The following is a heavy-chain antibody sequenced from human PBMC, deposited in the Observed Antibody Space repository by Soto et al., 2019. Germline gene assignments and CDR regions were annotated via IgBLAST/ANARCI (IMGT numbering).Heavy chain of an antibody. Sequence: QVQLQESGPGLVKPSQTLSLTCTVSGGSISSGGYYWSWIRQHPGKGLEWIGYIYYSGSTYYNPSRKSRVTISVEPSKNQFSLKLSSVTAADTAVYYCARGVQIQLLTWYFDLWGRGTLVTVSS. CDR2: IYYSGST. J-gene: IGHJ2*01. V-gene: IGHV4-31*03. CDR3: ARGVQIQLLTWYFDL. D-gene: IGHD5-18*01. CDR1: GGSISSGGYY.